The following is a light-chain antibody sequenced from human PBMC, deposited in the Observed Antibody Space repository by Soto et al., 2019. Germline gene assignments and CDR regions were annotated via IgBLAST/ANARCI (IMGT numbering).Light chain of an antibody. CDR3: SSYTSSSIVV. CDR1: SSDVGGYNY. CDR2: DVS. V-gene: IGLV2-14*01. J-gene: IGLJ2*01. Sequence: QSVLTQPASVSGSPGQSITISCTGTSSDVGGYNYVSWYQQHPGKAPKLMIYDVSNRPSGVSNRFSGSKSGNTASLTISGXXAXXXADYYCSSYTSSSIVVFGGGTKLTVL.